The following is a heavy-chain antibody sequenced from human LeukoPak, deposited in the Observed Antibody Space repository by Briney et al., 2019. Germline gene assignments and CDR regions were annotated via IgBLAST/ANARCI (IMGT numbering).Heavy chain of an antibody. V-gene: IGHV4-30-2*01. CDR3: ARRPQNSGTYGGPSGLDY. CDR2: IYHSGST. D-gene: IGHD4-23*01. Sequence: SETLSLTCTVSGGSISSGGYYWSWIRQPPGKGLEWIGYIYHSGSTYYNPSLKSRVTISVDTSKNQFSLKLSSVTAADTAVYYCARRPQNSGTYGGPSGLDYWGQGTLVTVSS. J-gene: IGHJ4*02. CDR1: GGSISSGGYY.